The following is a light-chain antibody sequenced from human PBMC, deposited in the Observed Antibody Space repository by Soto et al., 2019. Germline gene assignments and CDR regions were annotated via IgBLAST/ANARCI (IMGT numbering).Light chain of an antibody. CDR2: HAS. Sequence: EIVLTQSPGTLSLSPGDSATLSCRASQSVASSFLGWYQQKPGQAPRLLIYHASNRATDIPDRFSGSGSGTDFTLIISRLEPEDFAVYYCHEYGSSPQTFGQGTKVDIK. CDR3: HEYGSSPQT. J-gene: IGKJ1*01. V-gene: IGKV3-20*01. CDR1: QSVASSF.